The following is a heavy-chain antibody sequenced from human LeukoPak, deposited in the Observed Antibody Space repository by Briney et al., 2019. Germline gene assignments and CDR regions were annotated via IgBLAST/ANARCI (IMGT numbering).Heavy chain of an antibody. CDR3: ARYIVGATTGYYYYYYMDV. CDR2: IYYSGST. J-gene: IGHJ6*03. CDR1: GGSLSSYY. Sequence: SQSLSPTSPVSGGSLSSYYWSWIRQPPGKGMGWIGYIYYSGSTNYNRSLRRRITISVDTSKNQFSLKLSCVTAADTAVYYCARYIVGATTGYYYYYYMDVWGKGTTVTVSS. D-gene: IGHD1-26*01. V-gene: IGHV4-59*01.